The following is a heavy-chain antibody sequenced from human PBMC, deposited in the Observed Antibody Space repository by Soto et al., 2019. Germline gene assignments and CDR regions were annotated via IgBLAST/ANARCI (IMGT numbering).Heavy chain of an antibody. D-gene: IGHD3-22*01. Sequence: GGSLRLSCEASGFTFSTFWMNWVRQAPGKGLEWVSYISSSSSTIYYADSVKGRFTISRDNAKNSLYLQMNSLRAEDTAVYYCARDYYDSSGYSAPFDYWGQGTLVTVSS. CDR1: GFTFSTFW. J-gene: IGHJ4*02. CDR2: ISSSSSTI. CDR3: ARDYYDSSGYSAPFDY. V-gene: IGHV3-48*01.